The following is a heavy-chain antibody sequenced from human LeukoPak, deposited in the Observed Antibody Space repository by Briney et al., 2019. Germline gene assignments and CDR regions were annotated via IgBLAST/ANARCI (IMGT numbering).Heavy chain of an antibody. V-gene: IGHV4-39*01. Sequence: PSETLSLTCTVSGGSISSNSYYWAWLHQPPGKGLEWIGTIYYSGNTYSNPSLKCRATITIYTTKNLFSLKLSSVTAADTAVYYSSRLSYYYYFLDVWGKGTTVTVSS. J-gene: IGHJ6*03. CDR2: IYYSGNT. CDR1: GGSISSNSYY. CDR3: SRLSYYYYFLDV.